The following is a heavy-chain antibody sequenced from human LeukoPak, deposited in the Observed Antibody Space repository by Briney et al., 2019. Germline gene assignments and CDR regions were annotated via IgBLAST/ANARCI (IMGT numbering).Heavy chain of an antibody. CDR2: INPSDGST. V-gene: IGHV1-46*01. CDR1: GYTFTTYY. Sequence: ASVKVSCKASGYTFTTYYIHWVRQAPGQGLEWMGIINPSDGSTSYAQKFQGRFTMTRDMSTSTVYMELSSLRSEDTAVYYCVRSGCDGGNCFFDYWGQGTLVTVSS. CDR3: VRSGCDGGNCFFDY. D-gene: IGHD2-15*01. J-gene: IGHJ4*02.